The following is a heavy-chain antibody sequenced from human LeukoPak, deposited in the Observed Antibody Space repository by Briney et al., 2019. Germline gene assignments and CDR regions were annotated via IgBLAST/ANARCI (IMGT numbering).Heavy chain of an antibody. Sequence: GALVKVSCKASGGTFSSYAISWVRQAPGQGLEWMGWINTNTGNPTYAQGFTGRFVFSLDTSVSTAYLQISSLKAEDTAVYYCARGPGRVDYGGNSRYFQHWGQGTLVTVSS. D-gene: IGHD4-23*01. J-gene: IGHJ1*01. CDR1: GGTFSSYA. CDR2: INTNTGNP. CDR3: ARGPGRVDYGGNSRYFQH. V-gene: IGHV7-4-1*02.